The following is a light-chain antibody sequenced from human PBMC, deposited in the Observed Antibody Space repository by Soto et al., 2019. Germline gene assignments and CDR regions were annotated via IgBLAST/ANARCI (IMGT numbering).Light chain of an antibody. CDR2: SND. CDR1: SSNIGSNT. J-gene: IGLJ3*02. Sequence: QSVLTQAPSASGTPGQRVTISCSGSSSNIGSNTVSWYQQDPGTHPKLLIYSNDQPPSGVPDRFSGSKSGTSASLAIGGLQSEDEAEYYGAAWDDSLNGWVFGGGTKRTVL. V-gene: IGLV1-44*01. CDR3: AAWDDSLNGWV.